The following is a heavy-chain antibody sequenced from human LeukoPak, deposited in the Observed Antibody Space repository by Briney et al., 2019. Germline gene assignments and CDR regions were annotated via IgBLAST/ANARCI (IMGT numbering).Heavy chain of an antibody. Sequence: GGSVRLSCAASGFTFSSYEMNWVRQAPGKGLEWVSYISSSGSTIYYADSMKGRFTISRDNAKNSLYLQMNSLRAEDTAVYYCARERPEIDYWGQGTLVTVSS. CDR2: ISSSGSTI. J-gene: IGHJ4*02. CDR3: ARERPEIDY. CDR1: GFTFSSYE. V-gene: IGHV3-48*03.